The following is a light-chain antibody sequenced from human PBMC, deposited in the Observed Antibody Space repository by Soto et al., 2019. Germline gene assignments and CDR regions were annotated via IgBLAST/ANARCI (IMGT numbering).Light chain of an antibody. CDR1: QSVSSY. V-gene: IGKV3-15*01. CDR2: GAS. Sequence: EIVFTQSPATLSLSPGERATRSCRASQSVSSYLAWYQQKPGQAPRLLIYGASTRATGIPARFSGSGSGTEFTLTISSLQSEDFAVYYCQQYNSWWAFGQGTKVDIK. CDR3: QQYNSWWA. J-gene: IGKJ1*01.